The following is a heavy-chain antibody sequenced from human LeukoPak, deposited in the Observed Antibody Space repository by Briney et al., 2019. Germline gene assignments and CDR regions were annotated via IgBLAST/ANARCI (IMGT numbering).Heavy chain of an antibody. Sequence: PGGSLRLSCAASGFTFSSYAMHWVRQAPGKGLEYVSAISSNGGSTYYANSVKGRFTISRDNSKNTLYLQMGSLRAEDMAVYYCARDGDGYDDAFDIWGQGTMVTVSS. V-gene: IGHV3-64*01. J-gene: IGHJ3*02. CDR2: ISSNGGST. CDR1: GFTFSSYA. D-gene: IGHD5-12*01. CDR3: ARDGDGYDDAFDI.